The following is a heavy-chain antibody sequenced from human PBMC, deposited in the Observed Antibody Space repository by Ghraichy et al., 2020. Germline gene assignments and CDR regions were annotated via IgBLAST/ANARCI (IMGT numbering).Heavy chain of an antibody. Sequence: GESLNISCAASGFIFSTHWMHWVRQAPGKGLVWVSCINNDGSSISYADSVKGRFTSSRDNAKNTLYLQMNSLRAEDTAVYYCARDRSWNDGFDIWGHGTMVTVSS. CDR3: ARDRSWNDGFDI. V-gene: IGHV3-74*01. CDR1: GFIFSTHW. CDR2: INNDGSSI. D-gene: IGHD1-1*01. J-gene: IGHJ3*02.